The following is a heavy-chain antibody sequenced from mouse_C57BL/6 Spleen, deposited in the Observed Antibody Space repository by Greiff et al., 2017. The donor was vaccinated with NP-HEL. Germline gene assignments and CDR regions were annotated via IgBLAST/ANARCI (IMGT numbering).Heavy chain of an antibody. V-gene: IGHV1-19*01. D-gene: IGHD2-4*01. Sequence: VQLQQSGPVLVKPGASVKMSCKASGYTFTDYYMNWVKQSHGKSLEWIGVINPYNGGTSYNQKFKGKATLTVDKSSSTAYMELNSLTSEDSAVYYCARKEIYYDYSWYFDVWGTGTTVTVSS. CDR3: ARKEIYYDYSWYFDV. J-gene: IGHJ1*03. CDR1: GYTFTDYY. CDR2: INPYNGGT.